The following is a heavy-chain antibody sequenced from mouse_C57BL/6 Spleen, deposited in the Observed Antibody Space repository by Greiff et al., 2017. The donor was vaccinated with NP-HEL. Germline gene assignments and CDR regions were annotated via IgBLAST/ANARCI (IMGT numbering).Heavy chain of an antibody. CDR2: ISYDGSN. CDR3: ARDGDGTHAMDY. J-gene: IGHJ4*01. D-gene: IGHD2-1*01. CDR1: GYSITSGYY. V-gene: IGHV3-6*01. Sequence: EVQLQQSGPGLVKPSQSLSLTCSVTGYSITSGYYWNWIRQFPGNKLEWMGYISYDGSNNYNPSLKNRISITRDTSKNQFFLKLNSVTTEDTATYYCARDGDGTHAMDYWGQGTSVTVSS.